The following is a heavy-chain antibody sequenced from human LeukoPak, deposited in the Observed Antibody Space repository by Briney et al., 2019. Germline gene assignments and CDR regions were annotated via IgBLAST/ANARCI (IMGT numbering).Heavy chain of an antibody. J-gene: IGHJ4*02. D-gene: IGHD3-22*01. Sequence: GGSLRLSCAASGFTFSSYSMNWVRQAPGKGLEWVSYISSSSSTIYNADSVKGRFTISRDNAKNSLYLQMNSLRAEDTAVYYCARCYYDSGGSRSRVDYWGQGTLVTVSS. V-gene: IGHV3-48*04. CDR2: ISSSSSTI. CDR3: ARCYYDSGGSRSRVDY. CDR1: GFTFSSYS.